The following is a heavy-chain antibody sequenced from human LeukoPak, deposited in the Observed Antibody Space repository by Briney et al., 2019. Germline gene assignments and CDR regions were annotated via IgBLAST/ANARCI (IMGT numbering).Heavy chain of an antibody. CDR2: IYHSGST. D-gene: IGHD1-1*01. V-gene: IGHV4-30-2*01. CDR1: GGSISSGGYY. Sequence: SETLSLTCTVSGGSISSGGYYWSWIRQPPGKGLEWIGYIYHSGSTYYNPSLKSRVTISVDRSKNQFSLKLSSVTAADTAVYYCARLRRLERRVDYWGQGTLVTVSS. J-gene: IGHJ4*02. CDR3: ARLRRLERRVDY.